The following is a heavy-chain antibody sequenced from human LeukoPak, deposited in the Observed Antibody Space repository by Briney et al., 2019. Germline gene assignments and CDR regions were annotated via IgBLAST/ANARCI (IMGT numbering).Heavy chain of an antibody. CDR1: GGTFSSYA. V-gene: IGHV1-69*04. J-gene: IGHJ5*02. Sequence: ASVKVSCKASGGTFSSYAISWVRQAPGQGLEWMGRIIPILGIANYAQKFQGRVTIIADKSTSTAYMELSSLRSEDTAVYYCARGLQVGAGGLDPWGQGTLVTVSS. CDR3: ARGLQVGAGGLDP. CDR2: IIPILGIA. D-gene: IGHD1-26*01.